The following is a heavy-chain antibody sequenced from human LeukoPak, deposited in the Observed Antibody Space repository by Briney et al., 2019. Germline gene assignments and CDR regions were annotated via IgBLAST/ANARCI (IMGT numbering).Heavy chain of an antibody. D-gene: IGHD2-21*02. J-gene: IGHJ4*02. Sequence: GGSLTLSCPASGFTLSRYAMTWDRQAAGKGLEWVSAIRGSGGSTYYADSVKGRFTISRDNSKNTVYLQMNSLRAEDTGVYYCAKARVAWGGDCYGFDYWGQGTLVTVSS. CDR2: IRGSGGST. CDR1: GFTLSRYA. CDR3: AKARVAWGGDCYGFDY. V-gene: IGHV3-23*01.